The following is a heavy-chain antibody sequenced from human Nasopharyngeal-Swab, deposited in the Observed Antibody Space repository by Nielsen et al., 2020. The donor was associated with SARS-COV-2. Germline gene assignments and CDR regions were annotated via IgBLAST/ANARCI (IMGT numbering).Heavy chain of an antibody. CDR2: IYYSGRT. CDR1: GGSISSGDYY. V-gene: IGHV4-31*03. CDR3: ARDRRAQSGRGFGEPWNYYGMDV. Sequence: LRLSCTVSGGSISSGDYYWSWIRQHPGKGLEWIGDIYYSGRTYYNPSLKSRVTISVDTSKNQFSLKLSSVTAADTAVYYCARDRRAQSGRGFGEPWNYYGMDVWGQGTTVTVSS. D-gene: IGHD3-10*01. J-gene: IGHJ6*02.